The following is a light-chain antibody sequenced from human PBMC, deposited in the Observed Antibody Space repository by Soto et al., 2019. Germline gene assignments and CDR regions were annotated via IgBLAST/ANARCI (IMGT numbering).Light chain of an antibody. Sequence: DIRVTQSPSTLSASVGDRVTITCRASQSITSWLAWYQQKPGKAPKLLIYKASSLESGVPSRFSGSGSGTEFTLTISSLQPDDFATYYCQQYSSYVWTFGQGTKVDIK. V-gene: IGKV1-5*03. CDR1: QSITSW. CDR3: QQYSSYVWT. J-gene: IGKJ1*01. CDR2: KAS.